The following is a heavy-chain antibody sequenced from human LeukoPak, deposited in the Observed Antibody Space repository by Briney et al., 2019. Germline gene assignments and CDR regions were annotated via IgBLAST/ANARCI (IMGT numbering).Heavy chain of an antibody. J-gene: IGHJ4*02. CDR1: GFTFSSYS. V-gene: IGHV3-21*01. D-gene: IGHD6-6*01. CDR3: AREIYSSYGSFDY. Sequence: GGSLRLSCAASGFTFSSYSMNWVRQAPGKGLEWVSSISSSSSYIYYADSVKGRFTISRDNAKNSLYLQMNSLRAEDTAAYYCAREIYSSYGSFDYWGQGTLVTVSS. CDR2: ISSSSSYI.